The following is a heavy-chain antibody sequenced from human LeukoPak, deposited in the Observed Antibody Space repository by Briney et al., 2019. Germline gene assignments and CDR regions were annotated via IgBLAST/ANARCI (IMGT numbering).Heavy chain of an antibody. D-gene: IGHD3-10*01. V-gene: IGHV3-53*05. Sequence: GGSLRLSCAASGFTVSSNYMSWVRQVPGKGLEWVSVIYSGGSTYYADSVKGRFTTSRDNSKNSLYLQMNSLRAEDTAVYYCAKDRGYVVRLPGITNDYWGQGTLVTVSS. J-gene: IGHJ4*02. CDR3: AKDRGYVVRLPGITNDY. CDR2: IYSGGST. CDR1: GFTVSSNY.